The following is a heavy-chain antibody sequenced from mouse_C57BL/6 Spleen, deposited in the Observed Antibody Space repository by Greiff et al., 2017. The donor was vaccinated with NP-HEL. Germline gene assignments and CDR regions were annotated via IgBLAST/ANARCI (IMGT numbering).Heavy chain of an antibody. CDR2: IHPSDSDT. J-gene: IGHJ4*01. CDR1: GYTFTSYW. CDR3: ASEESKRAYAMDY. V-gene: IGHV1-74*01. Sequence: QVQLQQPGAELVKPGASVKVSCKASGYTFTSYWMHWVKQRPGQGLEWIGRIHPSDSDTNYNQKFKGKATLTVDKSSSTAYMQLSSLTSEDSAVYYCASEESKRAYAMDYWGQGTSVTVSS. D-gene: IGHD3-3*01.